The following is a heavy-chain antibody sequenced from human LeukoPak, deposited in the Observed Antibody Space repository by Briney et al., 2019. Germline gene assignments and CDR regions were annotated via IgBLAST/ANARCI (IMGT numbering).Heavy chain of an antibody. V-gene: IGHV4-59*10. J-gene: IGHJ4*02. CDR3: ARAHTLVCNGGPCPYFLDY. CDR1: GFTFSDYD. Sequence: GSLRLSCAASGFTFSDYDMNWVRQAPGKGLEWIGRIYSSGNTNYNPSLESRVTMSVDTSKNQFSLKLASVTASDTAVYYCARAHTLVCNGGPCPYFLDYWGQGTLVTVSS. CDR2: IYSSGNT. D-gene: IGHD3-10*02.